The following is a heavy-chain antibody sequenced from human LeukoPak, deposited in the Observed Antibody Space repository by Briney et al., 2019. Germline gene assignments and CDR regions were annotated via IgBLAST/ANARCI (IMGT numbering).Heavy chain of an antibody. V-gene: IGHV4-30-2*01. Sequence: PSETLSLTCAVSGGSISSGGYSWGWIRQPPGKGLEWIGYIYHSGSTYYNPSLKSRVTISVDRSKNQFSLKLSSVTAADTAVYYCARVRSSNWGFFDYWGQGTLVTVSS. D-gene: IGHD7-27*01. CDR3: ARVRSSNWGFFDY. CDR2: IYHSGST. CDR1: GGSISSGGYS. J-gene: IGHJ4*02.